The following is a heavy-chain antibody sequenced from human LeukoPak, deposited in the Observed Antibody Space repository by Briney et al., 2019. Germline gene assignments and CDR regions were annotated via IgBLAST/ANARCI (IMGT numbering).Heavy chain of an antibody. J-gene: IGHJ3*02. V-gene: IGHV3-21*01. CDR3: ARVHCGGGACYQRNDAFEI. Sequence: GGSLRLSCAASGFTFSSYSMNWVRQAPGKGLEWVSSISSSSSYIYYADSVKGRFTISRDNAMNSVYLQMNSLRAEDTAVYYCARVHCGGGACYQRNDAFEIWGQGTMVTVSS. D-gene: IGHD2-21*02. CDR1: GFTFSSYS. CDR2: ISSSSSYI.